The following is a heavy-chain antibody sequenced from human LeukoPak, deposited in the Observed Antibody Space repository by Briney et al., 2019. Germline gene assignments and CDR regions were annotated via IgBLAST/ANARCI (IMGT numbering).Heavy chain of an antibody. V-gene: IGHV3-30*18. J-gene: IGHJ5*02. CDR1: GFTFSNYG. CDR2: ISYDGSNN. Sequence: GGSLRLSCTASGFTFSNYGMHWLRQAPGKGREWVAVISYDGSNNYYADSVKGRFTISRDNFKNTLYLQMNSLRAEDTAVYYCAKDMYDILTGYDIGRDNWFDPWGQGTLVSVSS. D-gene: IGHD3-9*01. CDR3: AKDMYDILTGYDIGRDNWFDP.